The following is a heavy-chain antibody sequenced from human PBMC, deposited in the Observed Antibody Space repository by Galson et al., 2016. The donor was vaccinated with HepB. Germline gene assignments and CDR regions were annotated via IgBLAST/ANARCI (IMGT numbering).Heavy chain of an antibody. J-gene: IGHJ6*03. CDR2: VSRNSSTT. V-gene: IGHV3-64D*06. CDR1: GFIFSTYA. D-gene: IGHD2-8*01. Sequence: SLRLSCAASGFIFSTYAVHWVRQAPGKGLEYVSGVSRNSSTTYYADSVKDRFIISRDNSKNTLYLQMSSLRTEDTAVYYCVNVCTPRDFFYYMDVWGKGTTVTVSS. CDR3: VNVCTPRDFFYYMDV.